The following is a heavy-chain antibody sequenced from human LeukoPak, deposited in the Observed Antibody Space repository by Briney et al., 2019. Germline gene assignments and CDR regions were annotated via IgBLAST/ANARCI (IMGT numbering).Heavy chain of an antibody. D-gene: IGHD5-24*01. Sequence: GGSLRLSCEASGFTFTTFWMSWLRQAPGKGLEWMANIRQDGITKYYADSVKGRFTVSRDNANDLLYLQLNRLRAEDTAVYYCARGDGTPSGLYFRNWGQGALVTVSS. CDR1: GFTFTTFW. CDR3: ARGDGTPSGLYFRN. J-gene: IGHJ4*02. V-gene: IGHV3-7*01. CDR2: IRQDGITK.